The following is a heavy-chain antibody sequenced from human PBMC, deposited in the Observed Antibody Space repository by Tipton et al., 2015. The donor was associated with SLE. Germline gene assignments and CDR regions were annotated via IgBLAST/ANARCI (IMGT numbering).Heavy chain of an antibody. CDR1: GGSISSSSYY. V-gene: IGHV4-39*07. Sequence: LRLSCTVSGGSISSSSYYWGWIRQPPGKGLEWIGSIYYSGSTNYNPSLKSRVTMSVDTSKNQFSLKLSSVTAADTAVYYCARSYDSSEDWYFDLWGQGTMVTVSS. J-gene: IGHJ3*01. CDR3: ARSYDSSEDWYFDL. D-gene: IGHD3-22*01. CDR2: IYYSGST.